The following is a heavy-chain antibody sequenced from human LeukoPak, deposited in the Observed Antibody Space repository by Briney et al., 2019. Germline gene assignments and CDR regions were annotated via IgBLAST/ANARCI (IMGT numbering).Heavy chain of an antibody. V-gene: IGHV1-24*01. Sequence: GASVKVSCKLSGHTLSDFSMHWVRQAPGEGLEWMGGSDPEEGETIYAQRFLGRVTMTEDTATGTAYMELSSLTSEDTAIYYCATHPPRTVILIAAADLAFWGQGTLVTVSS. CDR1: GHTLSDFS. J-gene: IGHJ4*02. CDR3: ATHPPRTVILIAAADLAF. D-gene: IGHD6-25*01. CDR2: SDPEEGET.